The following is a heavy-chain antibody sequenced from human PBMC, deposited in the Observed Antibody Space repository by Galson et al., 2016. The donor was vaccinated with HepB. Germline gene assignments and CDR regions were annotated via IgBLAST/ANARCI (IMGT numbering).Heavy chain of an antibody. Sequence: ETLSLTCTVSGASINSYYWTWIRQPPGKGLEWIGYVDSSGATNYNPSLKSRVSVSLDTSKNQFSLEVISLTAADTAVYYCCPTTTAWYGSWSQGTLVTVSS. V-gene: IGHV4-4*09. J-gene: IGHJ5*01. CDR1: GASINSYY. CDR2: VDSSGAT. D-gene: IGHD1-1*01. CDR3: CPTTTAWYGS.